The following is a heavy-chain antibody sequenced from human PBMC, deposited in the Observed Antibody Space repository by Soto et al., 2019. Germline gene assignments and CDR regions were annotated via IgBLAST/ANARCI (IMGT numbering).Heavy chain of an antibody. Sequence: QVQLVQSGAEVKKPGSSVKVSCKASGGTFSSYSINWVRQAPGQGLEWMGEIIPIFGTANYARKFQGRVTITADESTSPAYRGLSSLRSEDTAVYCCARDGGRHSGGIDYWCQGTLVTVSS. V-gene: IGHV1-69*01. CDR1: GGTFSSYS. CDR2: IIPIFGTA. J-gene: IGHJ4*02. CDR3: ARDGGRHSGGIDY. D-gene: IGHD1-26*01.